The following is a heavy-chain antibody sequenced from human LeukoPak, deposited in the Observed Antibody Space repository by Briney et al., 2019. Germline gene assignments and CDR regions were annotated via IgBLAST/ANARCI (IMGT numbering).Heavy chain of an antibody. J-gene: IGHJ4*02. Sequence: GASVKVSCKASGYTFTSYYMHWVRQAPGQGLEWMGIINPGGGSTSYAQKFQGRVTMTRDTSTSTVYMELSSLRSEDTAVYYCARGMCSGGSCYSDDYWGQGTLVTVSS. CDR2: INPGGGST. CDR3: ARGMCSGGSCYSDDY. CDR1: GYTFTSYY. V-gene: IGHV1-46*01. D-gene: IGHD2-15*01.